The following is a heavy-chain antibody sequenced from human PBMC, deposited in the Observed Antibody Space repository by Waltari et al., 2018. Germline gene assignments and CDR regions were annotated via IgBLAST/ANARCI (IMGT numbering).Heavy chain of an antibody. CDR1: GDSVSSGPYF. V-gene: IGHV4-39*07. CDR2: MFYSGTN. J-gene: IGHJ5*02. D-gene: IGHD1-26*01. Sequence: QLQLQESGPRLVKPAETLSLTCTVSGDSVSSGPYFWAWLRQPPGKGLEWLGSMFYSGTNYHNSSRKSRVTISVDTSKNQVSLQLKSVTAADTAVYFCARDRSGTINSFDPWGRGTLVTVSS. CDR3: ARDRSGTINSFDP.